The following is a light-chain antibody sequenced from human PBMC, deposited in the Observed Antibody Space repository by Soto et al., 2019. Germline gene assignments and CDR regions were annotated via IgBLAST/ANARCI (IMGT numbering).Light chain of an antibody. CDR1: QSVSSY. V-gene: IGKV3-11*01. Sequence: EIVLTQSPATLSLSPGERATLSCRASQSVSSYIAWYQQKPGQAPRLLIYDASNRATGIPARFSGSGSGTDFTLTISSLEPEDFAVYYCQQRSHWRTFGQGTKLEIK. J-gene: IGKJ2*01. CDR3: QQRSHWRT. CDR2: DAS.